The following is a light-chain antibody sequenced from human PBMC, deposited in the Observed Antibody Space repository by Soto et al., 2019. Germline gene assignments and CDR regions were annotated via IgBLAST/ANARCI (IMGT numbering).Light chain of an antibody. CDR1: QSVSSSY. CDR2: GAS. CDR3: PQYNNWPRT. V-gene: IGKV3-15*01. J-gene: IGKJ1*01. Sequence: VLTQSPGALSLYPGDRATLSCRASQSVSSSYLAWYQQKPGQGPRLLIYGASTRATGIPARFSGSGSGTEFTLTISSLQSEDFAVYYCPQYNNWPRTFGQGTNVDI.